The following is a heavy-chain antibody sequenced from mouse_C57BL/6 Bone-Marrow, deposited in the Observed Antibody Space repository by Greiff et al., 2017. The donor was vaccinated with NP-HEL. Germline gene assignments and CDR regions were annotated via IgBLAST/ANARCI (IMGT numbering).Heavy chain of an antibody. CDR2: IFPGSGST. Sequence: QVQLQQSGPELVKPGASVKISCKASGYTFTDYYINWVKQRPGQGLEWIGWIFPGSGSTYYNEKFKGKATLTVDKSSSTAYMLLSSLTSEDSVVYFCARSVYYYGSSPAWFAYWGQGTLVTVSA. D-gene: IGHD1-1*01. CDR1: GYTFTDYY. CDR3: ARSVYYYGSSPAWFAY. V-gene: IGHV1-75*01. J-gene: IGHJ3*01.